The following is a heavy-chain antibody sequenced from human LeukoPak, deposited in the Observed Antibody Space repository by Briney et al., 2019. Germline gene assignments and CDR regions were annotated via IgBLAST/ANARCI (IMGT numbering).Heavy chain of an antibody. Sequence: SETLSLTCTVSGGSISSYYWSWMRQPPGKGLEWIGEINHSGSTNYNPSLKSRVTISVDTSKNQFSLKLSSVTVADTAVYYCARVKDYYGSTRVDYWGQGTLVTVSS. J-gene: IGHJ4*02. CDR2: INHSGST. D-gene: IGHD3-10*01. CDR3: ARVKDYYGSTRVDY. CDR1: GGSISSYY. V-gene: IGHV4-34*01.